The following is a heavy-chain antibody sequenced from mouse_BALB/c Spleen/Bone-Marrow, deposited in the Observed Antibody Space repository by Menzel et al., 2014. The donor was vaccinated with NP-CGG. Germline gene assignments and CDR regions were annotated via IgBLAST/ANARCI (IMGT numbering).Heavy chain of an antibody. Sequence: VQLQESGPGLVAPSQSLSITCTVSGFSLTSYGVHWVRQPPGKGLEWLGVIWAGGNTNYNSALMSRLNINKDSSKSQVCLKMNSLQSDDTAMDYCSRDTYSGNPYALDYWGQGTSVTVSS. CDR3: SRDTYSGNPYALDY. J-gene: IGHJ4*01. D-gene: IGHD2-10*01. CDR1: GFSLTSYG. CDR2: IWAGGNT. V-gene: IGHV2-9*02.